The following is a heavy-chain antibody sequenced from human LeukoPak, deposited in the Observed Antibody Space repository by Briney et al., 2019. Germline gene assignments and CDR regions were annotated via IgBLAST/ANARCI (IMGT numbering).Heavy chain of an antibody. CDR2: IGGSGTST. J-gene: IGHJ6*02. CDR1: GFTFSSYA. CDR3: AKASQGHPLYDGSMDV. D-gene: IGHD5/OR15-5a*01. V-gene: IGHV3-23*01. Sequence: GGSLRLSCAASGFTFSSYAVIWVRHARGEGLEWVSSIGGSGTSTFYADSVKGRFSISRDNSKNTLYLQMNSLRAEDTAVYYCAKASQGHPLYDGSMDVWGQGTTVTVSS.